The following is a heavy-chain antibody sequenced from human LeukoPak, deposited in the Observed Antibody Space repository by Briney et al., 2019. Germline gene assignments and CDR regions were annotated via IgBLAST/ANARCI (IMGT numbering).Heavy chain of an antibody. V-gene: IGHV3-30*18. CDR2: ISYDGSNK. CDR1: GIPFINAW. Sequence: GGSLRLSCAVSGIPFINAWMTWVRQAPGKGLEWVAVISYDGSNKYYADSVKGRFTIFRDNSKNTLYLQMNSLRAEDTAVYYCANLPHTVLPDYWGQGTLVTVSS. CDR3: ANLPHTVLPDY. D-gene: IGHD4-17*01. J-gene: IGHJ4*02.